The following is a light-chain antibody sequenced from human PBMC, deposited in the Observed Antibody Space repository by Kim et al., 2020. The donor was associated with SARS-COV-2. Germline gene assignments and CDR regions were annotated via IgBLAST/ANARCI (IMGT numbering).Light chain of an antibody. CDR2: DAT. J-gene: IGLJ3*02. CDR1: TGAVTSGHY. V-gene: IGLV7-46*01. Sequence: QAVVTQEPSLTVSPGGTVTLTCGSSTGAVTSGHYPYWFQQKPGQAPTTLIYDATKKDSGTPARFSGSLFGGKATRTLSGAQPEDGAGYYCLLYYTSHGVFGEGTKVTVL. CDR3: LLYYTSHGV.